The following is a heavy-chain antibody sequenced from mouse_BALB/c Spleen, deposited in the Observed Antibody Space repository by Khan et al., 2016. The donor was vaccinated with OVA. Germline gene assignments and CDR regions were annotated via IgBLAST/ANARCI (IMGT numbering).Heavy chain of an antibody. D-gene: IGHD1-1*01. V-gene: IGHV5-9-3*01. J-gene: IGHJ2*03. CDR3: TRSPGYYGSNYFDQ. Sequence: EVELVESGGDLVKPGGSLKLSCAASGFTFSDYGLSWVRQTPEKRLEWVATISSGGSFTYYLDSVKGRFTISRDSAKNTLYLQMSSLRSEDTARDYCTRSPGYYGSNYFDQWGQGTSLTVSS. CDR1: GFTFSDYG. CDR2: ISSGGSFT.